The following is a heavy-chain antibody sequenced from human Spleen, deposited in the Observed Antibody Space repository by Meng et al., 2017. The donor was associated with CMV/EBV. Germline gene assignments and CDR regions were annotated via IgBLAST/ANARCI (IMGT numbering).Heavy chain of an antibody. Sequence: SVKVSYKASGGGFSSYTISWVRQAPGQGLEWVGRIIPMLDKTNYAQKFQGRVTINADMSTSTAYMELSSLRSDDTAVYYCTRDRDYYDGSGYYYWGQGTLVTVSS. CDR2: IIPMLDKT. D-gene: IGHD3-22*01. J-gene: IGHJ4*02. V-gene: IGHV1-69*08. CDR1: GGGFSSYT. CDR3: TRDRDYYDGSGYYY.